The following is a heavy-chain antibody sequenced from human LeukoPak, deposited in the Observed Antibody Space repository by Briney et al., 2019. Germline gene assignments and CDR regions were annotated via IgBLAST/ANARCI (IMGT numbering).Heavy chain of an antibody. D-gene: IGHD6-13*01. J-gene: IGHJ4*02. CDR1: GFNFSSYA. Sequence: GGSLRLSCAASGFNFSSYAMQWVRQAPGKGLGWGAVISYDGSKKYYADSVKGRFTLPRANSKNTLNLQMNSLRAEYTAVYYCARSRVRGAAAGTIDYWGQETLVTVSS. CDR3: ARSRVRGAAAGTIDY. CDR2: ISYDGSKK. V-gene: IGHV3-30*01.